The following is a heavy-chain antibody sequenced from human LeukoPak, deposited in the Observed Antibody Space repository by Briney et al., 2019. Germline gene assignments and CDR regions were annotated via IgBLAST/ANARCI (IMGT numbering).Heavy chain of an antibody. V-gene: IGHV3-21*01. J-gene: IGHJ4*02. D-gene: IGHD3-22*01. CDR3: ARDTYDSSGYYYLDY. CDR2: ISSSSSCI. Sequence: GGSLRLSCAASGFTFSSYSMNWFRQAPGKGLEWVSSISSSSSCIYYADSVKGRFTISRDNAKNSLYLQMNSLRAEDTAVYYCARDTYDSSGYYYLDYWGQGTLVTVSS. CDR1: GFTFSSYS.